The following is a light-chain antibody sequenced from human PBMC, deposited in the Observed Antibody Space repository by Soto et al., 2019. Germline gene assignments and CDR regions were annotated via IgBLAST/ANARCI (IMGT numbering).Light chain of an antibody. CDR1: QNVRSDY. CDR2: GVS. CDR3: QQYGNSPLT. Sequence: ELVLTQSPATLSLSPGDRATLSCRASQNVRSDYFAWYQQKPGQAPRVIIFGVSTRASATPDRFRGSGSGTYFTLTISRLEPDDFALYYCQQYGNSPLTFGGGTKVDI. V-gene: IGKV3-20*01. J-gene: IGKJ4*01.